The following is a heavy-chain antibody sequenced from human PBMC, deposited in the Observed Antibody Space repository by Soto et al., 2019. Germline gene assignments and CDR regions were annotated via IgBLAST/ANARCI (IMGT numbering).Heavy chain of an antibody. V-gene: IGHV3-23*01. CDR3: AKDRGGIVGATVDAFDI. Sequence: GGSLRLSCAASGFTFSSYAMSWVRQAPGKGLEWVSAISGSGGSTYYADSVKGRFTISRDNSKNTLYLQMNSLRAEDTAVYYCAKDRGGIVGATVDAFDIWGQGTMVTASS. J-gene: IGHJ3*02. CDR2: ISGSGGST. CDR1: GFTFSSYA. D-gene: IGHD1-26*01.